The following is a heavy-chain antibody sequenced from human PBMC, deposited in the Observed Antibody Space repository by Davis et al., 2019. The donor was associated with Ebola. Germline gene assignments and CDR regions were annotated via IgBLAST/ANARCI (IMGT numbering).Heavy chain of an antibody. Sequence: HTGGSLRLSCAASGFTFGSYWMLWVRQVPGKGLVWVSRIDSDGTTTTYADSVKGRFTISRDNPKNTLYLQMNSLKIEDTAVYYCMSRTTVGYWGQGTLVTVSS. CDR2: IDSDGTTT. CDR3: MSRTTVGY. CDR1: GFTFGSYW. V-gene: IGHV3-74*01. J-gene: IGHJ4*02. D-gene: IGHD1-14*01.